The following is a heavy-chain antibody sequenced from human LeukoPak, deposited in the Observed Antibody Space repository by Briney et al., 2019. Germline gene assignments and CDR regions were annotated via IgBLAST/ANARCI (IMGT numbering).Heavy chain of an antibody. V-gene: IGHV4-39*01. J-gene: IGHJ4*02. CDR1: GGSISSSSYY. Sequence: SETLSLTCTVSGGSISSSSYYWGWIRQPPGKGLEWIGGIYYSGSTYYNSSLKSRVTISVDTSKNQFSLKLSSVTAADTAVYYCASSAYYDFWSGYLYYFDYWGQGTLVTVSS. CDR3: ASSAYYDFWSGYLYYFDY. CDR2: IYYSGST. D-gene: IGHD3-3*01.